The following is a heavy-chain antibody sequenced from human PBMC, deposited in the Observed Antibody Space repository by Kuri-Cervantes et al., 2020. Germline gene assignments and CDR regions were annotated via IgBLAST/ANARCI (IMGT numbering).Heavy chain of an antibody. CDR3: ARLPDLGGSLGY. CDR1: GFTFDDYA. J-gene: IGHJ4*02. D-gene: IGHD3-16*01. Sequence: SLKISCAAAGFTFDDYATHWVRQAPGKGLEWVSGISWNSGNIYYADSVKGRFTISRDNAKNSLYLQMNSMRAEDTAVYYCARLPDLGGSLGYWGQGTLVTVSS. V-gene: IGHV3-9*01. CDR2: ISWNSGNI.